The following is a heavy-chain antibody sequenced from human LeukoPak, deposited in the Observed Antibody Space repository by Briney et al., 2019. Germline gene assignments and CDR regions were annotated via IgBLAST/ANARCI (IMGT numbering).Heavy chain of an antibody. CDR3: ARAYYYDSSGYYSALLY. CDR2: IYPGDSDT. J-gene: IGHJ4*02. Sequence: GASLQISCKGSGYGFTSYWIGWVRQMPGKGLEGMGIIYPGDSDTRYSPSFQGQVTISADKSISTAYLQWSSLKASDTATYYCARAYYYDSSGYYSALLYWGQGTLVTVSS. CDR1: GYGFTSYW. D-gene: IGHD3-22*01. V-gene: IGHV5-51*01.